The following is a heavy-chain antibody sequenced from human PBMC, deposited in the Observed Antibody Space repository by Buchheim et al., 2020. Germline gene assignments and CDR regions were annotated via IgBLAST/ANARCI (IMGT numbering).Heavy chain of an antibody. D-gene: IGHD3-10*01. J-gene: IGHJ4*02. CDR3: ARVGFYGLGSYYNAPFDD. CDR2: IKSDGSST. V-gene: IGHV3-74*03. Sequence: EVQLVESGGGLVQPGGSLRLSCAASGFTFRNYWMHWVRQAPGKGLVWVSRIKSDGSSTTYADSVKGRFTISRDHAKNKLYLQMNSLRAEDTAVYYCARVGFYGLGSYYNAPFDDWGQGTL. CDR1: GFTFRNYW.